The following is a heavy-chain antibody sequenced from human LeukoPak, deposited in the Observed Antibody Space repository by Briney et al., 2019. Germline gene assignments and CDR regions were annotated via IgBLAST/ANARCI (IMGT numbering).Heavy chain of an antibody. D-gene: IGHD3-3*01. CDR1: GDTFSSYD. Sequence: ASLKVSCKASGDTFSSYDINWVRQATGQGLEWMGWMNPNSGNTGYAQKFQGRVTMTRNTSISTAYMELSSLRSEDTAVYYCARGNVLRFLEWLLEFSGLGYWGQGTLVTVSS. CDR2: MNPNSGNT. CDR3: ARGNVLRFLEWLLEFSGLGY. V-gene: IGHV1-8*02. J-gene: IGHJ4*02.